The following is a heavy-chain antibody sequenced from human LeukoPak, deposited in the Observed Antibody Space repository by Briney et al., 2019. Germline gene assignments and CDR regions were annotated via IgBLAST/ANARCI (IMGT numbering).Heavy chain of an antibody. CDR1: KFTFTNAW. Sequence: GGSLKLSGKASTLTASKFTFTNAWMSWVRQSPGKGLEWVGRIKSEIDGGTSDYGAPVKGRFTISRDDSRDTLHLQMNSLKTEDTAVYYCATDRLDYWGQGTLVTVSS. CDR2: IKSEIDGGTS. D-gene: IGHD6-6*01. V-gene: IGHV3-15*01. CDR3: ATDRLDY. J-gene: IGHJ4*02.